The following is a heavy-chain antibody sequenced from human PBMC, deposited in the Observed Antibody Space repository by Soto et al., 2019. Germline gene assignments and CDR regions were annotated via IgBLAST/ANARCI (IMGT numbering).Heavy chain of an antibody. J-gene: IGHJ4*02. V-gene: IGHV4-59*01. CDR3: ARTREGTTTYYFDY. CDR1: GGSINNYY. D-gene: IGHD1-26*01. CDR2: IYYTGSN. Sequence: KPSETLSLTCTVSGGSINNYYWSWIRQSPGKGLEWIGYIYYTGSNNNYNPSLKGRATISVDSSKTQFSLRVTSVTAADTAVYYCARTREGTTTYYFDYWGQGSLVTVSS.